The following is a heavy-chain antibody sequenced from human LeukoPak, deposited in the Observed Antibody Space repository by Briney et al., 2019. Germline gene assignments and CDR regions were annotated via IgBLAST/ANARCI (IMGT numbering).Heavy chain of an antibody. CDR2: ISSSSSYI. J-gene: IGHJ4*02. V-gene: IGHV3-21*01. D-gene: IGHD2-2*01. CDR3: TFVCSSTSCLGDY. Sequence: PGGSLRLSCAASGFTFSSYSMNWVRQAPGRGLEWVSSISSSSSYIYYADSVKGRFTISRDNAKNSLYLQMNSLRAEDTAVYYCTFVCSSTSCLGDYWGQGTLVTVSS. CDR1: GFTFSSYS.